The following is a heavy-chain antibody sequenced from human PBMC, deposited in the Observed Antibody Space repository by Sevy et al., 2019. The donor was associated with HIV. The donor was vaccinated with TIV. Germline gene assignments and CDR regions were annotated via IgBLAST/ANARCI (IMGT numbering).Heavy chain of an antibody. Sequence: GSLRLSCAASGFTFSSYAMSWVRQAPGKGLEWVSAISGSGGSTYYADSVKGRFTISRDNSKNTLYLHMNSLRAEDTAVYYCAKDYGSGSFYYYYGMDVWGQGTTVTVSS. CDR3: AKDYGSGSFYYYYGMDV. CDR1: GFTFSSYA. J-gene: IGHJ6*02. V-gene: IGHV3-23*01. CDR2: ISGSGGST. D-gene: IGHD3-10*01.